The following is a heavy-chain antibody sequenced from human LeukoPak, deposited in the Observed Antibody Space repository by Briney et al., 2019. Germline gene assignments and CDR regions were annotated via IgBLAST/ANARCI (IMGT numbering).Heavy chain of an antibody. CDR2: IFFSGTA. V-gene: IGHV4-39*01. CDR3: ARSQFGYSYGSFSY. CDR1: GDSISSSNYY. J-gene: IGHJ4*02. D-gene: IGHD5-18*01. Sequence: NPSETLSLTCTVSGDSISSSNYYWDWIRQPPGKGMEWIGSIFFSGTAYYNPALKSRVTISVDTSKNQFSLKLSSVTAADTALYYCARSQFGYSYGSFSYWGRGTLVTVSS.